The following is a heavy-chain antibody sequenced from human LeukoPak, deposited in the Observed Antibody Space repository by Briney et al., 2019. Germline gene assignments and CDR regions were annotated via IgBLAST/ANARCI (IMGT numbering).Heavy chain of an antibody. CDR3: ARDEYGDYGCDR. D-gene: IGHD4-17*01. J-gene: IGHJ5*02. CDR1: GFTFSSHT. CDR2: ITHDGSNK. V-gene: IGHV3-30-3*01. Sequence: GGSLRLSCAASGFTFSSHTMHWVRQAPGKGLEWVAVITHDGSNKDHADSVKGRFTVSRDNSKNTLYLQMNSLRAEDTAVYYCARDEYGDYGCDRWGQGTLVTVSS.